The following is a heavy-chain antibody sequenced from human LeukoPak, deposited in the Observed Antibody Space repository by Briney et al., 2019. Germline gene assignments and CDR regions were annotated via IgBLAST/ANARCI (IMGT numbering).Heavy chain of an antibody. CDR3: ARGRYNWNDRAYYYYMDV. D-gene: IGHD1-20*01. J-gene: IGHJ6*03. CDR2: IIPIFGTA. V-gene: IGHV1-69*06. CDR1: GYTFTSYG. Sequence: RASVKVSCKASGYTFTSYGISWVRQAPGQGLEWMGGIIPIFGTANYAQKFQGRVTITADKSTSTAYMELSSLRSEDTAVYYCARGRYNWNDRAYYYYMDVWGKGTTVTVSS.